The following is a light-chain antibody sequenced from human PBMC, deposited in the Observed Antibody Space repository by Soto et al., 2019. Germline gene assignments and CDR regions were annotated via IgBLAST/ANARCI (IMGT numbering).Light chain of an antibody. CDR2: DVN. Sequence: QSALTQPASVSGSPGQSITISCTGTSSDIGAYNFVSWYQQHPGKAPKLMLYDVNIRPSGVSNSFSGSKSGNTASLTISGLQAEDEADYYCTSWTTSTTMIFGGGTKLTAL. V-gene: IGLV2-14*03. CDR1: SSDIGAYNF. J-gene: IGLJ2*01. CDR3: TSWTTSTTMI.